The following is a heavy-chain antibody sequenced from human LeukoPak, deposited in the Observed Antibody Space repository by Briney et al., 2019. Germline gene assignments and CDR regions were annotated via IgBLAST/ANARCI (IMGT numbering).Heavy chain of an antibody. D-gene: IGHD3-16*01. CDR2: IGTAGDT. CDR3: ARTRITPGVQGLQMRYFDY. V-gene: IGHV3-13*01. Sequence: GGSLRLSCVASGFSFSRSDMHWVRQVTGKGLEWVSGIGTAGDTFYPGSVKGRFTISRENGKNSLYLQMNSLRADDTAVYYCARTRITPGVQGLQMRYFDYWGQGTLVTVSS. J-gene: IGHJ4*02. CDR1: GFSFSRSD.